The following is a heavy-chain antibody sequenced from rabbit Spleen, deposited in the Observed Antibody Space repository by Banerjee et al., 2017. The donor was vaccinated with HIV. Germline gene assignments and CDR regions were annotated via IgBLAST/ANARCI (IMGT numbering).Heavy chain of an antibody. D-gene: IGHD1-1*01. J-gene: IGHJ4*01. CDR1: GFSFNVNYD. CDR3: ARDSGSGHYIDVLFSL. CDR2: IYTGNGKT. V-gene: IGHV1S40*01. Sequence: QSLEESGGGLVQPEGSLTLTCTASGFSFNVNYDMCWVRQAPGKGLEWIGCIYTGNGKTYYASWAKGRFTISKTSSTVDLKMTSLTVADTATYFCARDSGSGHYIDVLFSLWGQGTLVTVS.